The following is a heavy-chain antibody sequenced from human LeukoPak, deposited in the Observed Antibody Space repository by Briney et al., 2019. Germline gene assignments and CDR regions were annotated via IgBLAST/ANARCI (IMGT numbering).Heavy chain of an antibody. D-gene: IGHD3-9*01. J-gene: IGHJ5*02. CDR1: GFTFDDHA. CDR3: AKDSRYYDILTGYPA. Sequence: GRSLRLSCAASGFTFDDHAMHWVRQAPGKGLEWVSGISWNSGSIGYADSVKGRFTISRDNAKNSLYLQMNSLRAEDTALYYCAKDSRYYDILTGYPAWGQGTLVTVSS. CDR2: ISWNSGSI. V-gene: IGHV3-9*01.